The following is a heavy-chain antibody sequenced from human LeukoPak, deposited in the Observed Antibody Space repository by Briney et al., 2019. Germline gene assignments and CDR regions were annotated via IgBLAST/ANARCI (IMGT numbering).Heavy chain of an antibody. Sequence: GGSLRLSCVASGFTFSGYWMSWVRQAPGKGLEWVANINKDGSERYNVDSVKGRFTISRDNANKSLYLQMNSLRAEDTSVYYCARESKGRSKIDYWGQGTLVSVSS. CDR2: INKDGSER. D-gene: IGHD4-17*01. V-gene: IGHV3-7*01. CDR1: GFTFSGYW. CDR3: ARESKGRSKIDY. J-gene: IGHJ4*02.